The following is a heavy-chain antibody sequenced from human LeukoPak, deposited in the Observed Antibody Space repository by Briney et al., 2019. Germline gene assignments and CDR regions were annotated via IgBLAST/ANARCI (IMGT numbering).Heavy chain of an antibody. Sequence: GGSLRLSCAASGFTFNNYWMHWVRQGPGKGLVWVSRINGDGTITSYADFVKGQFTISRDNAKNTIYLQMHGLRVEDTAVYYCARAGQGFDSWGQGTLVTVSS. CDR1: GFTFNNYW. J-gene: IGHJ4*02. CDR2: INGDGTIT. CDR3: ARAGQGFDS. V-gene: IGHV3-74*01.